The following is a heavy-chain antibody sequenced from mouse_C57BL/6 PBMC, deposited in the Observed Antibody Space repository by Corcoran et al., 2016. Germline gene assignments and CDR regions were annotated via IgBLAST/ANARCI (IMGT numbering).Heavy chain of an antibody. CDR2: INTYSGVP. V-gene: IGHV9-3*01. CDR3: ARGGSSLYYFDY. J-gene: IGHJ2*01. Sequence: QIQLVQSGPELKKPGETVKISCKASGYTFTTYGMSWVNQAPGKGLKWMGWINTYSGVPTYADDFKGRFAFSLETSASTAYLQINNLKNEDTATYFCARGGSSLYYFDYWGQGTTLTVSS. CDR1: GYTFTTYG. D-gene: IGHD1-1*01.